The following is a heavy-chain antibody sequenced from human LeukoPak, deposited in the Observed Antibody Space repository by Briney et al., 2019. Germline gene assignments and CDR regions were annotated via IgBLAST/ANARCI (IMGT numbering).Heavy chain of an antibody. V-gene: IGHV4-59*01. CDR3: ARGVYIAAAQYGY. D-gene: IGHD6-13*01. CDR2: IQNSGST. J-gene: IGHJ4*02. Sequence: SETLSLTCTVSGDSISSYYWNWIRQPPGKGLEWIGLIQNSGSTSYHPSLKSRVTISVDTSNNQFSLKLSSVTAADTAVYYCARGVYIAAAQYGYWGQGTLVTVSS. CDR1: GDSISSYY.